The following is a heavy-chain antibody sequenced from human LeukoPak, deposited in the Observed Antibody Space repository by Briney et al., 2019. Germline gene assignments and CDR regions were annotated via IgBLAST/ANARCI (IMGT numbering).Heavy chain of an antibody. D-gene: IGHD5-24*01. Sequence: PGGSLRLSCAASGFTFSSYWIHWVRQAPGKGLVWVSRINSDGSSTSYADSVKGRFTISRDNSKNTLYLQMNSLRAEDTAVYYCAKADGWLQLWDWFDPWGQGTLVTVSS. CDR3: AKADGWLQLWDWFDP. V-gene: IGHV3-74*01. CDR1: GFTFSSYW. J-gene: IGHJ5*02. CDR2: INSDGSST.